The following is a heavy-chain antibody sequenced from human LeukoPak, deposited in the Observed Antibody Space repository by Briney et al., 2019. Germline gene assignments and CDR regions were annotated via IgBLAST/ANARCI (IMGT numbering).Heavy chain of an antibody. V-gene: IGHV3-23*01. D-gene: IGHD3-3*01. CDR1: GFTFSSYA. CDR3: AKVPAVRITIFGVSFDF. J-gene: IGHJ4*02. CDR2: ISGSRGST. Sequence: GGSLRLSCAASGFTFSSYAMNWVRQAPGKGLEWVSAISGSRGSTYYADSVKGRFTISRDNSKNTLYLQMNSLRAEDTAVYYCAKVPAVRITIFGVSFDFWGQGTLVTVSS.